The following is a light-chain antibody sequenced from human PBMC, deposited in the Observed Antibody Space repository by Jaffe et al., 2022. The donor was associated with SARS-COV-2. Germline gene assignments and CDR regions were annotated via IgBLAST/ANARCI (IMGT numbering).Light chain of an antibody. CDR3: QQLDTHPFT. V-gene: IGKV1-9*01. Sequence: DIQLTQSPSFLSASVGDRVTITCRASQGISSHLAWYQQKPGKAPKLLIFAASTLQSGVPSRFRGSGSATEFTLTISSLQPEDFATYFCQQLDTHPFTFGPGTKVDIK. CDR1: QGISSH. J-gene: IGKJ3*01. CDR2: AAS.